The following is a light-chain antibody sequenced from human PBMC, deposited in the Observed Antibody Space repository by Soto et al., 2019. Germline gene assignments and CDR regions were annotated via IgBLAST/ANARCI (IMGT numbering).Light chain of an antibody. J-gene: IGKJ5*01. Sequence: DIQMQQSPSSLSASVGDRVTITCLASQSISTYLNWYQQNPGKAPKLLIYATSSLPSGVPARFSGSGSGTDFTLSINSLQPEDFATYYCQQAYSLPITFGQGTRLEI. CDR2: ATS. CDR3: QQAYSLPIT. V-gene: IGKV1-39*01. CDR1: QSISTY.